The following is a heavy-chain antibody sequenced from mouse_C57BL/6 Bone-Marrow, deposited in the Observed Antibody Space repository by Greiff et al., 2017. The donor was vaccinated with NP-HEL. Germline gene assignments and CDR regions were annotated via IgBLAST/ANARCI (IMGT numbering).Heavy chain of an antibody. D-gene: IGHD1-1*01. V-gene: IGHV5-9-1*02. CDR2: ISSGGDYI. CDR3: TREDTTVQFAY. J-gene: IGHJ3*01. CDR1: GFTFSSYA. Sequence: EVQGVESGEGLVKPGGSLKLSCAASGFTFSSYAMSWVRQTPEKRLEWVAYISSGGDYIYYADTVKGRFTISRDNARNTLYLQMSSLKSEDTAMYYCTREDTTVQFAYWGQGTLVTVSA.